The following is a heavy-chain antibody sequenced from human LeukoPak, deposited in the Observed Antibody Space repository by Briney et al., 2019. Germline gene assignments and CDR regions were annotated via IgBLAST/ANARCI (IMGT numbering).Heavy chain of an antibody. CDR1: GFTFSRYA. CDR2: INDNGGRT. CDR3: VKDVGVSYAFDY. D-gene: IGHD1-26*01. V-gene: IGHV3-64D*09. J-gene: IGHJ4*02. Sequence: PGGSLRLSCSASGFTFSRYAMHWVRQAPGKGLEYVSGINDNGGRTHYGDSVKGRFSISRDNSKNTLHLQMSTLRAEDTALYYCVKDVGVSYAFDYWGQGILVTVAS.